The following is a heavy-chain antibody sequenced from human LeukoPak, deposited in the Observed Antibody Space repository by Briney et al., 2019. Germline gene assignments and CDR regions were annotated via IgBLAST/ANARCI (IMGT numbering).Heavy chain of an antibody. V-gene: IGHV4-31*03. CDR3: ARKMDYYDSSGYFDY. CDR1: GGSISSGGYY. Sequence: PSQTLSLTCTVSGGSISSGGYYWSWIRQHPGKGLEWIGYIYYSGCTYYNPSLKSRVTISVDTSKNQFSLKLSSVTAADTAVYYCARKMDYYDSSGYFDYWGQGTLVTVSS. J-gene: IGHJ4*02. D-gene: IGHD3-22*01. CDR2: IYYSGCT.